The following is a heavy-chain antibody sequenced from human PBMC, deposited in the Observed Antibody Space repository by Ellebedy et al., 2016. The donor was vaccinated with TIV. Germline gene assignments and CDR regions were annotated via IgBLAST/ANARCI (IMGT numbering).Heavy chain of an antibody. Sequence: GESLKISCAASGFTFSSYAMHWVRQAPGKGLDWVAIISYDGSNNYYADSVKGRFTISRDNSKNTLYLQMNSLRAEDTAVYYCARGAGFDPWGQGTLVTVSS. CDR3: ARGAGFDP. CDR2: ISYDGSNN. CDR1: GFTFSSYA. V-gene: IGHV3-30-3*01. J-gene: IGHJ5*02.